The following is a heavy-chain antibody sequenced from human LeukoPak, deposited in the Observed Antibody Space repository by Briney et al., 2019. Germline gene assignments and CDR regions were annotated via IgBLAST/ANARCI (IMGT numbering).Heavy chain of an antibody. CDR3: ARVGRDSSGYYLYYFDY. Sequence: ASVKVSCKVSGYTLTELSMHWVRQAPGKGLEWMGGFDPEDGETIYAQKFQGRVTITADKSTSTAYMELSSLRSEDTAVYYCARVGRDSSGYYLYYFDYWGQGILVTVSS. J-gene: IGHJ4*02. D-gene: IGHD3-22*01. CDR2: FDPEDGET. V-gene: IGHV1-24*01. CDR1: GYTLTELS.